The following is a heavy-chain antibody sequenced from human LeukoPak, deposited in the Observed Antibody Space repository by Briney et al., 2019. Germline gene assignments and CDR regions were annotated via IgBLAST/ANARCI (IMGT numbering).Heavy chain of an antibody. CDR3: AREGAAAGTFDY. V-gene: IGHV3-21*01. J-gene: IGHJ4*02. Sequence: GGSLRHSCAASGFTFSSYSMNWVRQAPGKGLEWVSSISSSSSYIYYADSVKGRFTISRDNAKNSLYLQMNSLRAEDTAVYYCAREGAAAGTFDYWGQRTLVTVSS. CDR2: ISSSSSYI. D-gene: IGHD6-13*01. CDR1: GFTFSSYS.